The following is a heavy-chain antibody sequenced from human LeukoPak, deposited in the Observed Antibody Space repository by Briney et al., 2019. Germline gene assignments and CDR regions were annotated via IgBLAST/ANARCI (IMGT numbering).Heavy chain of an antibody. J-gene: IGHJ5*02. D-gene: IGHD3-10*01. Sequence: ASVKVSCKASGYTFTSYGISWVRQAPGQGLEWMGWISAYNGNTNYVQKLQGRVTMTTDTSTSTAYMELRSLRSDDTAVYYCARDLITMVRGVITEYNWFDPWGQGTLVTVSS. CDR2: ISAYNGNT. CDR3: ARDLITMVRGVITEYNWFDP. V-gene: IGHV1-18*04. CDR1: GYTFTSYG.